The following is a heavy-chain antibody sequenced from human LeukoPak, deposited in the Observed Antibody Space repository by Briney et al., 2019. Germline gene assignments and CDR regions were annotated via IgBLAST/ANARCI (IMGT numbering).Heavy chain of an antibody. D-gene: IGHD3-22*01. V-gene: IGHV3-9*01. CDR3: ANGGYYDSSGFFDY. CDR2: ISWNSGSI. CDR1: GFTFDDYA. J-gene: IGHJ4*02. Sequence: GGSLRLSCAASGFTFDDYAMHWVRQAPGKGLEWVSGISWNSGSIGYADSVKGRFTISRDNSKNTLYLQMNSLRAEDTAVYYCANGGYYDSSGFFDYWGQGTLVTVSS.